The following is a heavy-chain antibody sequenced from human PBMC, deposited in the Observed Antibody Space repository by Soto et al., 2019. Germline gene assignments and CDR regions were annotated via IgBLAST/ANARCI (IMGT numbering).Heavy chain of an antibody. CDR2: IWYGGTT. Sequence: QELLVESGGGVVRPGSSLRLSCVTSGIIFEAHAFHWVRQAPGKGLKWVALIWYGGTTYYEDSVQGRFTNSRDNSKKTEFLQTNHLRPEDSGVYYCARVRNNNDKRLDVWGQATSVNVSS. V-gene: IGHV3-33*01. J-gene: IGHJ6*02. CDR3: ARVRNNNDKRLDV. CDR1: GIIFEAHA. D-gene: IGHD2-8*01.